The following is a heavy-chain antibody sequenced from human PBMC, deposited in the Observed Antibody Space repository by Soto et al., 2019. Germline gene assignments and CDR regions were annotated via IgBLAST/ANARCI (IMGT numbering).Heavy chain of an antibody. J-gene: IGHJ6*02. Sequence: RASVKVSCKASGYTFTGYYMHWVRQAPGQGLEWMGWINPNSGGTNYAQKFQGRVTMTRDTSISTAYMELSRLRSDDTAVYYCARDWGTRITMIVVAPPGGMDVWGQGTTVTVSS. CDR3: ARDWGTRITMIVVAPPGGMDV. D-gene: IGHD3-22*01. V-gene: IGHV1-2*02. CDR2: INPNSGGT. CDR1: GYTFTGYY.